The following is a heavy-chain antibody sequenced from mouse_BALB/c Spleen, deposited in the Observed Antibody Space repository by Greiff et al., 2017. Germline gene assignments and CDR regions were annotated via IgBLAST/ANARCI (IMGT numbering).Heavy chain of an antibody. V-gene: IGHV5-6-5*01. CDR3: ARGAYYRYDGYYFDY. D-gene: IGHD2-14*01. CDR1: GFTFSSYA. CDR2: ISSGGST. J-gene: IGHJ2*01. Sequence: DVKLQESGGGLVKPGGSLKLSCAASGFTFSSYAMSWVRQTPEKRLEWVASISSGGSTYYPDSVKGRFTISRDNARNILYLQMSSLRSEDTAMYYCARGAYYRYDGYYFDYWGQGTTLTVSS.